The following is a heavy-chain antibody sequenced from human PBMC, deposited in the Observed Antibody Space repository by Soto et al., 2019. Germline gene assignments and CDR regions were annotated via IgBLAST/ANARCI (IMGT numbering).Heavy chain of an antibody. V-gene: IGHV4-34*01. CDR3: ARGRVIASHCYTWDY. J-gene: IGHJ4*02. CDR2: INHSGST. D-gene: IGHD2-2*02. Sequence: SETLSLTCAVYGGSFSGYYWSWIRQPPGKGLEWIGEINHSGSTNYNPSLKSRVTISVDTSKNKFSLKLSSVTAADTAVYYCARGRVIASHCYTWDYWGQGTLVTVSS. CDR1: GGSFSGYY.